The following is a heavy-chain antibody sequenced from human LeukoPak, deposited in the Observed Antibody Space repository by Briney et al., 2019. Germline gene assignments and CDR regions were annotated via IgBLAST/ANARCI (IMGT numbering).Heavy chain of an antibody. J-gene: IGHJ6*04. D-gene: IGHD3-16*02. CDR3: AREGEYDYVWGSYRKDYYYYGMDV. V-gene: IGHV3-74*01. CDR1: GFTFSSYW. CDR2: INSDGSST. Sequence: GGSLRLSCAASGFTFSSYWMHWVRQAPGKGLVWVSRINSDGSSTSYADSVKVRFTISRDNAKNTLYLQMNSLRAEDTAVYYCAREGEYDYVWGSYRKDYYYYGMDVWGKGTTVTVSS.